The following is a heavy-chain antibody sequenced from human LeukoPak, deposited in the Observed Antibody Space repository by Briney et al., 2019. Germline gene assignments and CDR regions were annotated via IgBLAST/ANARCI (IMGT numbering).Heavy chain of an antibody. J-gene: IGHJ4*02. CDR1: GFTFSSYA. CDR3: ARDGGDSSGYYVGYFDY. D-gene: IGHD3-22*01. Sequence: GGSLRLSCAASGFTFSSYAMHWVRQAPGKGLEWVAVISYDGSNKYYADSVKGRFTISRVNSKNTLYLQMNSLRAEDTAVYYCARDGGDSSGYYVGYFDYWGQGTLVTVSP. V-gene: IGHV3-30-3*01. CDR2: ISYDGSNK.